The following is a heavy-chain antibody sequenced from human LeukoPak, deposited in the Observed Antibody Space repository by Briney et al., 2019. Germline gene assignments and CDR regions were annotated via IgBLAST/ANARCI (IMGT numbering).Heavy chain of an antibody. J-gene: IGHJ4*02. D-gene: IGHD3-10*01. CDR1: GVSISSSSYY. Sequence: SETLSLTCNVSGVSISSSSYYWAWIRQPPGKGLEWIGSIYYSGSTYHNPSLKSRVTLSVDTSKNQFSLKLSSVTAADTAVYYCARPGEYYYGSGSATPFDHWGQGTLVTVSS. CDR2: IYYSGST. CDR3: ARPGEYYYGSGSATPFDH. V-gene: IGHV4-39*01.